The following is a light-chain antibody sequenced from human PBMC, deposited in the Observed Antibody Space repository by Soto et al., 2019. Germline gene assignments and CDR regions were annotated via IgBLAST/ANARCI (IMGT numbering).Light chain of an antibody. CDR2: AAS. CDR1: PAITDN. V-gene: IGKV1-27*01. Sequence: DIQMTQSQSSLSASVGDTVTITCRASPAITDNLAWYQQKPGKVPKLLIYAASTLQSGVPSRFSGSGFGTDFTLTISSLQPEDVATYYCQKYNSAPWTFGQGTKVEIK. J-gene: IGKJ1*01. CDR3: QKYNSAPWT.